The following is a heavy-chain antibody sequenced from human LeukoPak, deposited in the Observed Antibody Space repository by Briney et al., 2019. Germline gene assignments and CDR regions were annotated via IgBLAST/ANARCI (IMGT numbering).Heavy chain of an antibody. CDR1: GGSISSSSDY. CDR3: ARDQRGVVRGVPSGGMDV. V-gene: IGHV4-39*07. D-gene: IGHD3-10*01. J-gene: IGHJ6*04. Sequence: SETLSLTCTVSGGSISSSSDYWGWIRQPPGKGLEWIGSIYYSGSTYYNPSLKSRVTISVDTSKNQFSLKLSSVTAADTAVYYCARDQRGVVRGVPSGGMDVWGKGTTVTVSS. CDR2: IYYSGST.